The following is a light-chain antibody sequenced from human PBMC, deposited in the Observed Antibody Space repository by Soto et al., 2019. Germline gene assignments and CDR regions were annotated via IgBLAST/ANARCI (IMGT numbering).Light chain of an antibody. CDR2: EGT. V-gene: IGLV2-23*01. J-gene: IGLJ2*01. Sequence: QSALTQPASVSGSPGQSITISCTGTSSDVGTYNLVSWYQHYPGKAPKLIIYEGTKRPSGVSDRFSASKSGNTASLTISGVQVEDEADYYCCSYAGIDSVLFGGGTKLTVL. CDR1: SSDVGTYNL. CDR3: CSYAGIDSVL.